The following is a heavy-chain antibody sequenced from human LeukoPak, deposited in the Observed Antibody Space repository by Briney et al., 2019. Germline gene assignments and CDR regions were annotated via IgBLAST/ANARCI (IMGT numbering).Heavy chain of an antibody. D-gene: IGHD5-12*01. Sequence: GGSLRLSCAASGFTFDDYAMHWVRQAPGKGLEWVSGISWNSGSIGYADSVKGRFTISRDNAKNSLYLQMNSLRAEDTALYYCAKDIVATISGGVYYYYGMDVWGQGTTVTVSS. V-gene: IGHV3-9*01. CDR1: GFTFDDYA. CDR2: ISWNSGSI. CDR3: AKDIVATISGGVYYYYGMDV. J-gene: IGHJ6*02.